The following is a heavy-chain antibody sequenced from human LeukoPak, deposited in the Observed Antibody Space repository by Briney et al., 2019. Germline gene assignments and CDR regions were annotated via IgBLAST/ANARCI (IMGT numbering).Heavy chain of an antibody. J-gene: IGHJ5*02. CDR3: ARVLDKYSSGWYNWFDP. CDR1: GYTFTSYG. Sequence: ASVKVSFKASGYTFTSYGISWVRQAPGQGLEWMGWISAYNGNTNYAQKLQGRVTMTTDTSTSTAYMELRSLRSDDTAVYYCARVLDKYSSGWYNWFDPWGQGTLVTVSS. D-gene: IGHD6-19*01. V-gene: IGHV1-18*01. CDR2: ISAYNGNT.